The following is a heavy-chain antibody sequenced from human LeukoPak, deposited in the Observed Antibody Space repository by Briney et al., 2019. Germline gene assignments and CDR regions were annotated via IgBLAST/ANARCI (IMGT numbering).Heavy chain of an antibody. CDR3: ARVKETLWFGELYHFDY. D-gene: IGHD3-10*01. CDR1: GGSISSYY. J-gene: IGHJ4*02. Sequence: SETLSLTCTVSGGSISSYYWSWIRQPPGKGLEWIGYIYYSGSTNYNPSLKSRVTISVDTSKNQFSLKLSSVTAADTAVYYCARVKETLWFGELYHFDYWGQGTLVTVSS. V-gene: IGHV4-59*01. CDR2: IYYSGST.